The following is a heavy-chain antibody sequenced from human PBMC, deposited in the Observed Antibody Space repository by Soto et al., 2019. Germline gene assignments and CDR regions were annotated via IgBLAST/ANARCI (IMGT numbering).Heavy chain of an antibody. D-gene: IGHD3-22*01. J-gene: IGHJ3*02. V-gene: IGHV1-46*02. CDR2: INPSGGST. Sequence: GASVXVSCKDSGYIFNDYSMHSVRQDHGQGLGWMGIINPSGGSTSYAQKFQGRVTMTRDTSTSTVYMELSSLRSEDTALYYCARDGDISVAFDIWGQGTMVTVS. CDR3: ARDGDISVAFDI. CDR1: GYIFNDYS.